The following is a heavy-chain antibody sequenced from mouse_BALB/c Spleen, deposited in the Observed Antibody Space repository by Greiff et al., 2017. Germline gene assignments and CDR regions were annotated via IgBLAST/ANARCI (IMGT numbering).Heavy chain of an antibody. Sequence: VQLQQPGAELVKPGASVKMSCKASGYTFTSYWMHWVKQRPGQGLEWFGTIDPSDSYTSYNQKFKGKATLTVDTSSSTAYMQLSSLTSEDSAVYYCTRDYYGSSPYYAMDYWGQGTSVTVSS. CDR3: TRDYYGSSPYYAMDY. D-gene: IGHD1-1*01. V-gene: IGHV1S127*01. CDR2: IDPSDSYT. J-gene: IGHJ4*01. CDR1: GYTFTSYW.